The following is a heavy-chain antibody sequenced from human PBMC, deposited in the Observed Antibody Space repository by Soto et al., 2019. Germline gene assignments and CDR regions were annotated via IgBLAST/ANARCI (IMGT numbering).Heavy chain of an antibody. V-gene: IGHV1-3*01. D-gene: IGHD3-16*02. J-gene: IGHJ2*01. CDR2: INAGNGNT. Sequence: QVQLVQSGAEVKKPGASVKVSCKASGYTFTSYAMHWVRQAPGQRLEWMGWINAGNGNTKYSQKFQGRVTITRDTSASTAYMELSSLRSEDTAVYYCARALGWPLDDCVWGSYPPRNWYFDLWGRGTLVTVSS. CDR3: ARALGWPLDDCVWGSYPPRNWYFDL. CDR1: GYTFTSYA.